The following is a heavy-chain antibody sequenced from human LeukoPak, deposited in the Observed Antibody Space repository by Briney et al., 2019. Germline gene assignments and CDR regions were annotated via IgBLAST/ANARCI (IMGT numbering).Heavy chain of an antibody. CDR1: GDSISSYY. CDR3: ARVRFGGDFWSGYYTQTPFDY. J-gene: IGHJ4*02. CDR2: INHSGST. V-gene: IGHV4-34*01. Sequence: SETLSLTCTVSGDSISSYYWSWIRQPPGKGLEWIGEINHSGSTNYNPSLKSRVTISVDTSKNQFSLKLSSVTAADTAVYYCARVRFGGDFWSGYYTQTPFDYWGQGTLVTVSS. D-gene: IGHD3-3*01.